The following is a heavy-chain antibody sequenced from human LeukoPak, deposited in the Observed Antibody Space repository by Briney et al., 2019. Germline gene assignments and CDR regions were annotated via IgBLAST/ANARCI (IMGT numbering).Heavy chain of an antibody. Sequence: SETLSLTCTVSGGSISTYYWSWIRQPPGKGLEWLGYIDYSGSANYNPSLKSRVTISVDTSKNQFSLRLSSVTAADTATYYCARVGQGCFDLWGRGTLVTVSS. J-gene: IGHJ2*01. CDR3: ARVGQGCFDL. CDR1: GGSISTYY. CDR2: IDYSGSA. V-gene: IGHV4-59*01.